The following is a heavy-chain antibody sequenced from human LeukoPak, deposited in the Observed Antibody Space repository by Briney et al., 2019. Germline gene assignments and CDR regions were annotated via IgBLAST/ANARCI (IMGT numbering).Heavy chain of an antibody. Sequence: SETLSLTCTVSGGSISSGGHYWSWIRQHPGKGLEWIGYINYSGSTYYNPSLKSRVTISVDTSQNQFSLKLSSVTAADTAVYYCARDEAILGAGYYYGMDVWGQGTTVTVSS. J-gene: IGHJ6*02. CDR1: GGSISSGGHY. CDR2: INYSGST. D-gene: IGHD3-3*01. V-gene: IGHV4-31*03. CDR3: ARDEAILGAGYYYGMDV.